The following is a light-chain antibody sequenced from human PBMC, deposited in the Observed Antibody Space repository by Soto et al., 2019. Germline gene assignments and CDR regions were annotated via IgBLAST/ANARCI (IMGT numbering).Light chain of an antibody. J-gene: IGLJ2*01. CDR2: GNS. Sequence: QSVLTQPPSVSAAPGQRVTISCTGSSSNIGAGYDVHWYQQLPGTAPKLLIYGNSNRPSGVPDRISGSKSGTSASLAISGLQAEDEADYYCQSFDSSLSGWVFGGGTQLTVL. CDR1: SSNIGAGYD. V-gene: IGLV1-40*01. CDR3: QSFDSSLSGWV.